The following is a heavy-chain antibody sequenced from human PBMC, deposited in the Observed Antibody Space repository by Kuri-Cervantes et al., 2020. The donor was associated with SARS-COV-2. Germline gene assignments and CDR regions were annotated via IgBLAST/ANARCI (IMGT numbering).Heavy chain of an antibody. J-gene: IGHJ5*02. CDR1: GGSISSYY. Sequence: GSLRLSCTVSGGSISSYYWSWIRQPAGKGLEWIRRTYTSGSTSYNPSLKSRVTISVDTSKNQFSLKLRSVTAADTAVYYCAKQRLSEDNWFDPWGQGTPVTGSS. D-gene: IGHD6-19*01. CDR3: AKQRLSEDNWFDP. V-gene: IGHV4-4*07. CDR2: TYTSGST.